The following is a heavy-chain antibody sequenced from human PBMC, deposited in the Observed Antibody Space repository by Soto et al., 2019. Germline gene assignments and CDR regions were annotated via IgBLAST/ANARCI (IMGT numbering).Heavy chain of an antibody. CDR3: ARHKEAVAGTEVLGSWFDP. Sequence: QVQLVESGGGVVQPGRSLRLSCAASGFTFSSYAMHWVRQAPGKGLEWVAVISYDGSNKYYADSVKGRFTISRDNSKNPLYLQMNSLRAEDTAVYYCARHKEAVAGTEVLGSWFDPWGQGTLVTVSS. J-gene: IGHJ5*02. CDR2: ISYDGSNK. D-gene: IGHD6-19*01. CDR1: GFTFSSYA. V-gene: IGHV3-30-3*01.